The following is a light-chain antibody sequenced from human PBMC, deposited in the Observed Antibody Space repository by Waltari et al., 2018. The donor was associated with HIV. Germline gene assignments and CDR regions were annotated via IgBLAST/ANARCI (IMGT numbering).Light chain of an antibody. CDR3: GTWDSSLKRYV. J-gene: IGLJ1*01. V-gene: IGLV1-51*01. Sequence: QSVLTQPPSVSAAPGQKVSFSCSGGNSNLGNNYVSWYQQLPGRAPRLLIYDNEKGPSGIPARFSASKAGMSATLDITGLQFVDEADYYCGTWDSSLKRYVFGPGTTVAVL. CDR1: NSNLGNNY. CDR2: DNE.